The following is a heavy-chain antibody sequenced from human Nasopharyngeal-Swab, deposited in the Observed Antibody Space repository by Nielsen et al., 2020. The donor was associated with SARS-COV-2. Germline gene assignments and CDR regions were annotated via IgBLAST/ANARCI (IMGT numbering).Heavy chain of an antibody. V-gene: IGHV1-46*01. Sequence: ASVKVSCKASGYTFTSYYMHWVRQAPGQGLEWMGIINPSGGSTSYAQKFQGRVTMTRDTSTSTVYMELSSLRSEDTAVYYCARDEDFWSGYYSYYYYGMDVWGQGTTVTVSS. CDR2: INPSGGST. J-gene: IGHJ6*02. CDR3: ARDEDFWSGYYSYYYYGMDV. CDR1: GYTFTSYY. D-gene: IGHD3-3*01.